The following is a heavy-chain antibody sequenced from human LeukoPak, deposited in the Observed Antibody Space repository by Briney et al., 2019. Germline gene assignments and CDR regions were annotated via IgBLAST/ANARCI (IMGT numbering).Heavy chain of an antibody. J-gene: IGHJ6*02. Sequence: KPGGSLRLSCAASGFTFSDYYMSWIRQAPGKGLEWVSYISSSGTTIYYADSLKGRFTISRDNAKNSLYLQMHSLRVEDTAMYYCARGLRDRYGMDVWGQGTTVTVSS. CDR2: ISSSGTTI. CDR1: GFTFSDYY. V-gene: IGHV3-11*04. CDR3: ARGLRDRYGMDV.